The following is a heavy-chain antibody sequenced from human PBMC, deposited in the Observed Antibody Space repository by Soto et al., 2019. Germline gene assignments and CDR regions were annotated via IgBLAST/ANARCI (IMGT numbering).Heavy chain of an antibody. CDR2: IYYSGST. V-gene: IGHV4-59*01. J-gene: IGHJ5*02. CDR3: ARVGGYCSGGSCYSPWFDP. Sequence: SETLSLTCTVSGGSISSYYWSWIRQPPGKGLEWIGYIYYSGSTNYNPSLKSRVTISADTSKNQFSLKLSSVTAADTTVYYCARVGGYCSGGSCYSPWFDPWGQGTLVTVSS. D-gene: IGHD2-15*01. CDR1: GGSISSYY.